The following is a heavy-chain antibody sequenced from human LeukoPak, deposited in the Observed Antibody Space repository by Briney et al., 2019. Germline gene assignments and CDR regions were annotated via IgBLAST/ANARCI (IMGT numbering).Heavy chain of an antibody. CDR1: VGSLSGYY. J-gene: IGHJ4*02. D-gene: IGHD6-13*01. CDR3: ARGLPGYSSSWYVNY. CDR2: INHSGST. V-gene: IGHV4-34*01. Sequence: AETLSLTCAVYVGSLSGYYWRWIRQPPGKGLEWIGQINHSGSTKYNPSLKNRVTISVDASENQFSLKLSSVTAADTAVYYCARGLPGYSSSWYVNYWGQGTLVTVSS.